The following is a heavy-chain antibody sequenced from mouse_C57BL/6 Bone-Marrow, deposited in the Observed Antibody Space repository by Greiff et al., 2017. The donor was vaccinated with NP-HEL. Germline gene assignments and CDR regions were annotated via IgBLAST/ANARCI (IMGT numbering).Heavy chain of an antibody. CDR3: ARGGNYVPFAY. J-gene: IGHJ3*01. CDR1: GYTFTSYW. CDR2: IDPSDSYT. Sequence: VQLQQSGAELVMPGASVKLSCKASGYTFTSYWMHWVKQRPGQGLEWIGEIDPSDSYTNYNQKFKGKSTLTVDKSSSTAYMQLSSLTSEDSAVYYCARGGNYVPFAYWGQGTLVTVSA. D-gene: IGHD2-1*01. V-gene: IGHV1-69*01.